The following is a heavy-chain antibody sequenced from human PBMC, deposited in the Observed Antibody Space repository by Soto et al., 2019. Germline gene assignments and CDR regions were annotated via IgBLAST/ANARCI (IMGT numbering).Heavy chain of an antibody. V-gene: IGHV3-33*01. CDR3: ARCKQKVMHCVLAV. CDR1: GFIFSSYG. Sequence: QVHLVESGGGAVQPGRSLRVSCAASGFIFSSYGMHWVRQAPGKGLEWVAFINYDGSNKFYGDSVKGRFTVSRDNSKKPWYLKWILLGGENTAIYYWARCKQKVMHCVLAVWGQGPRSPS. J-gene: IGHJ6*02. CDR2: INYDGSNK. D-gene: IGHD3-16*01.